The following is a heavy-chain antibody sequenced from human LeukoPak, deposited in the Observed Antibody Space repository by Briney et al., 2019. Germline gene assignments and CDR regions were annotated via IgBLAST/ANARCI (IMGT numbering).Heavy chain of an antibody. CDR2: LYIGGNT. J-gene: IGHJ4*02. CDR3: MTAAGYNFGQY. Sequence: GGSLRLSCAASGLTVNNNYMNWVRQAPGKGLEWVSALYIGGNTYYADSVRGRFNISRDNSKNTLYLQMNSLRAEDTAIYYCMTAAGYNFGQYWGQGTLVTVSS. V-gene: IGHV3-53*01. D-gene: IGHD5-18*01. CDR1: GLTVNNNY.